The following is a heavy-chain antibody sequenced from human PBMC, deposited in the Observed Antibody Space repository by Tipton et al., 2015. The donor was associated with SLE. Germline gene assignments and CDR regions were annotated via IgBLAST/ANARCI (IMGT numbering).Heavy chain of an antibody. V-gene: IGHV4-61*01. J-gene: IGHJ2*01. CDR2: IYYSGST. D-gene: IGHD6-6*01. Sequence: TLSLTCIVSDDSVSSAYYWSWIRQPPGKGLEWIGYIYYSGSTNYNPSLKSRVTISVDTSKNQFSLKLSSVTAADTAVYYCARRRYSSSSRPYWYFDLWGRGTLVTVSS. CDR1: DDSVSSAYY. CDR3: ARRRYSSSSRPYWYFDL.